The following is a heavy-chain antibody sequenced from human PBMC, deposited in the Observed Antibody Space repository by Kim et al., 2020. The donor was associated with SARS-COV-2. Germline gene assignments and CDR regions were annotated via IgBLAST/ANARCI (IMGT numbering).Heavy chain of an antibody. J-gene: IGHJ4*02. CDR3: ARLRGGDSSGYYYTHTGPYYFDY. D-gene: IGHD3-22*01. Sequence: GGSLRLSCAASGFTFSDYYMSWIRQAPGKGLEWVSYISSSSSYTNYADSVKGRFTISRDNAKNSLYLQMNSLRAEDTAVYYCARLRGGDSSGYYYTHTGPYYFDYWGQGTLVTVSS. V-gene: IGHV3-11*03. CDR2: ISSSSSYT. CDR1: GFTFSDYY.